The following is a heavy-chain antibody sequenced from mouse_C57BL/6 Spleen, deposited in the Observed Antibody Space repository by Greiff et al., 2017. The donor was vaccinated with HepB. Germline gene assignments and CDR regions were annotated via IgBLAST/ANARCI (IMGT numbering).Heavy chain of an antibody. CDR3: AIVAKGDY. V-gene: IGHV1-82*01. D-gene: IGHD1-1*01. CDR2: IYPGDGDT. CDR1: GYAFSSSW. J-gene: IGHJ2*01. Sequence: QVQLKESGPELVKPGASVKISCKASGYAFSSSWMNWVKQRPGKGLEWIGRIYPGDGDTNYNGKFKGKATLTADKSSSTAYMQLSSLTSEDSAVYYYAIVAKGDYWGQGTTLTVSS.